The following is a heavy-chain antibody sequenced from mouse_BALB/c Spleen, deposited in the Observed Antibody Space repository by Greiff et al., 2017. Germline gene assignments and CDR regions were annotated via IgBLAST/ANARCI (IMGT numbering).Heavy chain of an antibody. CDR2: INPYNGDT. D-gene: IGHD1-1*01. CDR1: GYSFTGYF. V-gene: IGHV1-20*02. CDR3: AREEAITTVVAKDYFDY. J-gene: IGHJ2*01. Sequence: VQLQQSGPELVKPGASVKISCKASGYSFTGYFMNWVMQSHGKSLEWIGRINPYNGDTFYNQKFKGKATLTVDKTSSTAHMELRSLASEDSAVYYCAREEAITTVVAKDYFDYWGQGTTLTVSS.